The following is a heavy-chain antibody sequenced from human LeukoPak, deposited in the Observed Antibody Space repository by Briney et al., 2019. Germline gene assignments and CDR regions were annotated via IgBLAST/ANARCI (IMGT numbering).Heavy chain of an antibody. Sequence: PETLSLTCAVSGGSIGTTHWWSWVRQPPGKGLEWIGEIFHSGATNYRPSLRSRVTISLDKSKNQFSLKLSSVTAADTAVYYCASWSTRFPSYWGQGTLVIVSS. CDR1: GGSIGTTHW. V-gene: IGHV4-4*03. CDR3: ASWSTRFPSY. D-gene: IGHD3-3*01. CDR2: IFHSGAT. J-gene: IGHJ4*02.